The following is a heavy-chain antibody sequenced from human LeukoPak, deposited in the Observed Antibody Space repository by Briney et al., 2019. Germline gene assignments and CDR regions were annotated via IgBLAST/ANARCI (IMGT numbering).Heavy chain of an antibody. CDR2: VHLDGRT. J-gene: IGHJ6*02. CDR3: ARGGIASAYGSINYHHYGLDV. Sequence: SETLSLTCGVSGGSVTSTNWWTWVRQPPGKGLEWIGEVHLDGRTNYNPSLKSRLTMSVDLSENHISLKLTSVTAADTAVYYCARGGIASAYGSINYHHYGLDVWGQGTTVTVSS. D-gene: IGHD6-13*01. CDR1: GGSVTSTNW. V-gene: IGHV4-4*02.